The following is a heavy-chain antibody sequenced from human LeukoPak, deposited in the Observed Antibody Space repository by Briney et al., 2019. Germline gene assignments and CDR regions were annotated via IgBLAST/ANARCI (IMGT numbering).Heavy chain of an antibody. CDR2: ISGGGGST. CDR1: GFTFSSYA. Sequence: GGSLRLSCAASGFTFSSYAMSWVRQAPGKGLEWVSTISGGGGSTRYADSVKGRFTISRDNSKNTLYLQMNSLRAEDTAVYYCAKINGWVDYWGQGTLVTVSS. V-gene: IGHV3-23*01. J-gene: IGHJ4*02. CDR3: AKINGWVDY. D-gene: IGHD6-19*01.